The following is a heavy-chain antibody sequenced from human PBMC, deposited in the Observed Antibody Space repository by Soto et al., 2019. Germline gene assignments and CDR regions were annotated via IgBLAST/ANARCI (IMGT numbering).Heavy chain of an antibody. CDR2: ISYDGSNK. Sequence: PWGSLGLSCATSGFTFSSYGMHWVRQAPGKGLEWVAVISYDGSNKYYADSVNGRFTISRDSSKNTLYLQMNRLRAEDTAVYYCAKDYYDFWSGYPANYFDYWGQGTMVTVSS. CDR1: GFTFSSYG. J-gene: IGHJ4*02. D-gene: IGHD3-3*01. CDR3: AKDYYDFWSGYPANYFDY. V-gene: IGHV3-30*18.